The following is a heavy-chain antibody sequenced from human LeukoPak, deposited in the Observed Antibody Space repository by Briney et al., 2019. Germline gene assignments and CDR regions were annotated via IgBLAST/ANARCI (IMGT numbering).Heavy chain of an antibody. D-gene: IGHD1-7*01. CDR1: GGTFSSYA. CDR2: IIPIFGTA. Sequence: ASVKVSCKASGGTFSSYAISWVRQAPGQGLEWMGGIIPIFGTANYAQKFQGRVTITTDESTSTAYMELSSLRSEDTAVYYCARGTGTRELRLHYYYYMDVWGKGTTVTVSS. J-gene: IGHJ6*03. CDR3: ARGTGTRELRLHYYYYMDV. V-gene: IGHV1-69*05.